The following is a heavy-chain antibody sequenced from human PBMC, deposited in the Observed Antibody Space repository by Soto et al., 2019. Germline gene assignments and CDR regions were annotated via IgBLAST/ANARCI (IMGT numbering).Heavy chain of an antibody. CDR1: GGSISSSSHY. CDR3: AREENLNSGSDY. D-gene: IGHD1-7*01. J-gene: IGHJ4*02. Sequence: SETLSLTCTVSGGSISSSSHYWGWIRQPPGKGLEWIGNIYYSGSTYYNPSLKSRITISVDTSRNQFSLKLSSVTAAETAVYYCAREENLNSGSDYWGQGTLVTVSS. V-gene: IGHV4-39*02. CDR2: IYYSGST.